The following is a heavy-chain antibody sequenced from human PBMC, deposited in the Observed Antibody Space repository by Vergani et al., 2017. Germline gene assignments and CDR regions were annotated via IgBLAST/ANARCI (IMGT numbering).Heavy chain of an antibody. J-gene: IGHJ4*02. V-gene: IGHV3-7*01. CDR1: GFTFSSYW. Sequence: EVQLVESGGGLVQPGGSLRLSCAASGFTFSSYWMSWVRQAPGKGLEWVANIKQDGSEKYYVDSVKGRFTISRDNAKNSLYLQMNSLRAEDTAVYYCARGFGEITFGGGNDYWGQGTLVTVSS. CDR3: ARGFGEITFGGGNDY. CDR2: IKQDGSEK. D-gene: IGHD3-16*01.